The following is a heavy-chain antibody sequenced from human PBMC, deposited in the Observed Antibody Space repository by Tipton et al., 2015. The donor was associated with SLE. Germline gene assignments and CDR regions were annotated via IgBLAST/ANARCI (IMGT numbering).Heavy chain of an antibody. Sequence: SLRLSCAASGFTFSSYAMSWVRQAPGKGLEWVSAIRGDGSATFYADSVKGRFTISRDNAKKSVYLQMNSLRAEDTAVYYCARGKYYFDYWGQGALVTVSS. J-gene: IGHJ4*02. CDR1: GFTFSSYA. V-gene: IGHV3-23*01. CDR3: ARGKYYFDY. CDR2: IRGDGSAT. D-gene: IGHD2/OR15-2a*01.